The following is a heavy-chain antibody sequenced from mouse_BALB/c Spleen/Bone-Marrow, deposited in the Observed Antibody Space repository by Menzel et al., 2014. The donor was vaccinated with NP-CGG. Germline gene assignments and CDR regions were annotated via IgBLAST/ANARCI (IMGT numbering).Heavy chain of an antibody. Sequence: QVQLQQSGAELVRPGTSVKVSCKASGYAFTDYLMEWLKQRPGQGLEWIGVINPGSGSTNYNEKFKDKATLTADKSSSTAYMQLSSLTSDDSAVYFCARYDGYFDNWGQGTTLTVSS. CDR3: ARYDGYFDN. V-gene: IGHV1-54*01. D-gene: IGHD2-3*01. J-gene: IGHJ2*01. CDR2: INPGSGST. CDR1: GYAFTDYL.